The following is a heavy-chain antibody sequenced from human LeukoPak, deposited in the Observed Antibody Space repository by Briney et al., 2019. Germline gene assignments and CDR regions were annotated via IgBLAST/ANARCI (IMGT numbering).Heavy chain of an antibody. D-gene: IGHD6-13*01. J-gene: IGHJ6*02. CDR2: IYRSGAT. CDR3: ARGLEYSSSWSSMGRIGYYYYGMDV. CDR1: GDSFSSNNY. Sequence: PSETLSLTCTVSGDSFSSNNYWTWVRQPPGKGLEWIGEIYRSGATNYNPSLRGRVTVSLDKSKNQFSLRLNSVTAADTAVYYCARGLEYSSSWSSMGRIGYYYYGMDVWGQGTTVTVSS. V-gene: IGHV4-4*02.